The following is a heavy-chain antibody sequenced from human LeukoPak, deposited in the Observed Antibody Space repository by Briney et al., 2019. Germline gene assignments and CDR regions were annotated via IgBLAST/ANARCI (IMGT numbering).Heavy chain of an antibody. J-gene: IGHJ4*02. CDR3: AKAIDSRGYYFERGADH. D-gene: IGHD3-22*01. CDR1: GFTFSSYS. CDR2: ITASGTAM. V-gene: IGHV3-23*01. Sequence: QPGGSLRLSCAASGFTFSSYSMNWVRQAPGKGLEWVSHITASGTAMFYADSVKGRFTVSRDNSKNTLYLQMNSLRAEDTAVYYCAKAIDSRGYYFERGADHWGQGTLVTVSS.